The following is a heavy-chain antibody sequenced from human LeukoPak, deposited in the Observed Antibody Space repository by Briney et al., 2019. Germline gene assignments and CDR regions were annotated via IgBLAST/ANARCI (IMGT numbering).Heavy chain of an antibody. CDR1: GGTFSSDA. D-gene: IGHD4-17*01. Sequence: SVKVSCKASGGTFSSDAINWVRQAPGQRLEWMGRIIPIFGTANYAQKFQGRVTITTDESTSTAYMELSSLRSEDTAVYYCVRDPMTTNYFDYWGRGTLVTVSS. J-gene: IGHJ4*02. CDR2: IIPIFGTA. CDR3: VRDPMTTNYFDY. V-gene: IGHV1-69*05.